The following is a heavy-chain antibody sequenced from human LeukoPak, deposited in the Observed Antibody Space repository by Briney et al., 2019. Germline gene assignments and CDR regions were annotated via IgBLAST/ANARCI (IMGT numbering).Heavy chain of an antibody. J-gene: IGHJ6*03. Sequence: GGSLRLSCAASGFTFSSYGMHWVRQAPGKGLEWVAFIRYDGSNKYYADSVKGRFTISRDNSKNTLYLQMNSLRAEDTAVYYCARQTITSPPYFRYYYYYYYMDVWGKGTTVTISS. CDR1: GFTFSSYG. CDR2: IRYDGSNK. V-gene: IGHV3-30*02. CDR3: ARQTITSPPYFRYYYYYYYMDV. D-gene: IGHD1-20*01.